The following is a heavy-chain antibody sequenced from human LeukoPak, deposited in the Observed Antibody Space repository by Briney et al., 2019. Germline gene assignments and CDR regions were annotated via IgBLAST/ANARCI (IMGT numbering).Heavy chain of an antibody. CDR1: GYTFTSYW. D-gene: IGHD3-22*01. J-gene: IGHJ4*02. Sequence: PGESLKISCKGSGYTFTSYWIGWVRQMPGKGVELMGIIYPGDSATRYSPSFQGQVTISADKSISTAYLQWSSLKASDTAMYYCARLRDSCADCWGQGTLVTVSS. CDR2: IYPGDSAT. V-gene: IGHV5-51*01. CDR3: ARLRDSCADC.